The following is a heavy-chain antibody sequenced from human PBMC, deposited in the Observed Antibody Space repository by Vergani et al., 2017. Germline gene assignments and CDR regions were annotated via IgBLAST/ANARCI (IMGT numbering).Heavy chain of an antibody. CDR1: GGSISSSSYY. J-gene: IGHJ4*02. Sequence: QVQLQESGPGLVKPSETLSLTCTVSGGSISSSSYYWGWVRQPAGKGLEWIGSIYYIGSTYYNPSLKSPVTISVDTSKNQFSLKLSSVTAADTAVYYCARDDRIELDYWGQGTLVTVSS. CDR2: IYYIGST. V-gene: IGHV4-39*07. D-gene: IGHD1-7*01. CDR3: ARDDRIELDY.